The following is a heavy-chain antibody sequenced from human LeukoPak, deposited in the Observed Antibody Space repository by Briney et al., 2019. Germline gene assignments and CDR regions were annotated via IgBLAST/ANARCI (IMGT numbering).Heavy chain of an antibody. V-gene: IGHV4-34*01. CDR2: INHSGST. CDR3: ARMVVPAATLDY. J-gene: IGHJ4*02. CDR1: GGSFSGYY. Sequence: PSETLSLTCAVYGGSFSGYYWSWIRQPPGKGLEWIGEINHSGSTIYNPSLKSRVTISVDTSKNQFSLKLSSVTAADTAVYYCARMVVPAATLDYWGQGTLVTVSS. D-gene: IGHD2-2*01.